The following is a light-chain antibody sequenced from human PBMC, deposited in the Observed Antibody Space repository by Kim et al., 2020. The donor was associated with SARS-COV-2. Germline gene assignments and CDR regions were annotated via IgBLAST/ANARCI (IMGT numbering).Light chain of an antibody. CDR1: QSVSSSY. CDR2: GAS. Sequence: EIVLTQSPGPLSLSPGERATLSCRASQSVSSSYLAWYQQKPGQAPRLLIHGASSRATGIPDRFSGSGSGTDFTLTISRLEPEDFAVYYCQQYGSSSYTFGQGTKLEI. J-gene: IGKJ2*01. CDR3: QQYGSSSYT. V-gene: IGKV3-20*01.